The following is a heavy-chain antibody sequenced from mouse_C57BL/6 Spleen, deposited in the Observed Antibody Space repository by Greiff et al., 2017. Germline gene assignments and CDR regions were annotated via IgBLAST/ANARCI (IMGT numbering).Heavy chain of an antibody. D-gene: IGHD1-1*01. CDR2: IYPGDGDT. V-gene: IGHV1-82*01. CDR1: GYAFSSSW. CDR3: AREGGTTGFDY. Sequence: QVQLKESGPELVKPGASVKISCKASGYAFSSSWKNWVKQRPGKGLEWIGRIYPGDGDTNYNGKFKGKATLTADKSSSTAYMQLSSLTSDDSAVYFCAREGGTTGFDYWGQGTTLTVSS. J-gene: IGHJ2*01.